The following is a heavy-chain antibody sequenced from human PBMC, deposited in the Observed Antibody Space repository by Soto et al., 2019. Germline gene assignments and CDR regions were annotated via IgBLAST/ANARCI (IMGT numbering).Heavy chain of an antibody. CDR3: ARGIRDNWRVGDFFNY. V-gene: IGHV4-61*01. CDR2: IYYTGST. J-gene: IGHJ4*02. CDR1: GDSVSSGSHY. D-gene: IGHD1-1*01. Sequence: QVQLHESGPGLVEPSETLSLTCSVSGDSVSSGSHYWSWIRQPPGKGLEWVGYIYYTGSTFYNPSLKSRLTISVDMSKNQFSLELTSVTAADTAIYYCARGIRDNWRVGDFFNYWGQGTLVTVSS.